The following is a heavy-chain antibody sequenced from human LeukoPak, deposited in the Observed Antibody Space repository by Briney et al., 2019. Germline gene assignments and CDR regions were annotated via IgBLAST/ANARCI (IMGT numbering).Heavy chain of an antibody. CDR1: GFTFSNAW. J-gene: IGHJ4*02. D-gene: IGHD3-10*01. Sequence: GGSLRLSCAASGFTFSNAWMTWVRQAPGKGLEWVGRIKSNTDGGTTDYAAPVKGRFTISRDDSENTLYLQMNSLRTEDTAVYYCAKGGFGELLYRYYFDYWGQGTLVTVSS. V-gene: IGHV3-15*01. CDR3: AKGGFGELLYRYYFDY. CDR2: IKSNTDGGTT.